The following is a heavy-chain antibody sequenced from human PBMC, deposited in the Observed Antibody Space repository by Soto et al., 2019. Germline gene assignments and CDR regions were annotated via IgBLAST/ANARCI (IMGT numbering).Heavy chain of an antibody. CDR1: GGSISSYY. D-gene: IGHD1-1*01. CDR2: IYYSGST. V-gene: IGHV4-59*08. Sequence: ETLSHTRTVSGGSISSYYWSWIRQPPGKGLEWIGYIYYSGSTNYNPSLKSRVTISVDTSKNQFSLKLSSVTAADTAVYYCARRYGYSFDYWGQGTLVTVSS. J-gene: IGHJ4*02. CDR3: ARRYGYSFDY.